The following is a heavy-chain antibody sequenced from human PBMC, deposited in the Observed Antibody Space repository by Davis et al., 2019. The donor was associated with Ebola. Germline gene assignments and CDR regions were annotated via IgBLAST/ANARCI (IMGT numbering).Heavy chain of an antibody. J-gene: IGHJ4*02. CDR3: ARAQFPTTSDH. D-gene: IGHD1-1*01. V-gene: IGHV1-69*02. CDR2: IIPILGIA. Sequence: SVKVSCKASGGTFSSYTISWVRQAPPQGLEWLGRIIPILGIANYAQKFQGRVTITADKSTSTAYMEVGILRSDDTAVYYCARAQFPTTSDHWGQGTLVTVSS. CDR1: GGTFSSYT.